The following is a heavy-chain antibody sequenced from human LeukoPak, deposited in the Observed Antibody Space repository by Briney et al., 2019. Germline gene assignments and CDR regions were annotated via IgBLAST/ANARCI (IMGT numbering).Heavy chain of an antibody. Sequence: GASVKVSCKASGYTFTSYGISWVRQAPGQGLEWMGWISAYNGNTNYAQKLQGRVTMTTDTSTSTAYMELRSLRSDDTAVYYCARDSWGGGWYFYYFDYWGQGTLVTVSS. J-gene: IGHJ4*02. D-gene: IGHD6-19*01. CDR3: ARDSWGGGWYFYYFDY. CDR1: GYTFTSYG. CDR2: ISAYNGNT. V-gene: IGHV1-18*01.